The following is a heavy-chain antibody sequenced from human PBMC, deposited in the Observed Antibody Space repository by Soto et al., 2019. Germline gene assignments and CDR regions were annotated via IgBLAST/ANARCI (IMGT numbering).Heavy chain of an antibody. Sequence: SVKVSCKASGGTFSSYAISWVRQAPGQGLEWMGGIIPIFGTANYAQKFQGRVTITADESTSTAYMELSSLRSEDTAVYYCARRGYSYGSSFDYWGQGTLVTVSS. CDR2: IIPIFGTA. V-gene: IGHV1-69*13. J-gene: IGHJ4*02. CDR3: ARRGYSYGSSFDY. CDR1: GGTFSSYA. D-gene: IGHD5-18*01.